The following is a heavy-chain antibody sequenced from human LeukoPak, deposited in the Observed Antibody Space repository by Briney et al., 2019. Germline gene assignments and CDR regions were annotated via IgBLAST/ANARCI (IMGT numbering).Heavy chain of an antibody. V-gene: IGHV1-2*02. CDR2: INPNSGGT. J-gene: IGHJ4*02. CDR3: ARDHGSWYLHQFDY. D-gene: IGHD6-13*01. Sequence: ASVKVSCKASGYTFTGYYMHWVRQAPGQGLEWMGWINPNSGGTNYAQKFQGRVTMTRDTSISTAYMELSRLRSDDTAVYYCARDHGSWYLHQFDYWGQGTLVTVSS. CDR1: GYTFTGYY.